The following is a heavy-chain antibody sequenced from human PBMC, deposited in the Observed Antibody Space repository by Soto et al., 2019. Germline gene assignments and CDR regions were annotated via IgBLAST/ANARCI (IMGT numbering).Heavy chain of an antibody. V-gene: IGHV3-33*01. CDR3: ARDGTFGAKGGSLDI. J-gene: IGHJ3*02. Sequence: GWSLRLSCASSVFTFITYGMHWVRQAPGKGLEWVAIFWYDGSNKYYAESVKGRFTISRDNSKNTLYLQMNSLRAEDTAVYYCARDGTFGAKGGSLDIWGQGTMVTVSS. CDR1: VFTFITYG. CDR2: FWYDGSNK. D-gene: IGHD3-16*01.